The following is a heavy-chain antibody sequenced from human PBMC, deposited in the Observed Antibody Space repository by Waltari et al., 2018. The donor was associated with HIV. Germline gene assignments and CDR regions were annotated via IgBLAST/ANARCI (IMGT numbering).Heavy chain of an antibody. CDR2: MGTTPTAR. J-gene: IGHJ2*01. CDR3: ARGLSYFDGKPLPWYLDL. D-gene: IGHD3-9*01. V-gene: IGHV3-48*02. CDR1: GFSLSSYS. Sequence: SGGGSIQPGGSPRLSCVASGFSLSSYSVNWLRQTPGKPLEWGAYMGTTPTARYYEDSVRDRFTVFADKTKQSVYLQISNLQDEDSAVYYCARGLSYFDGKPLPWYLDLWGRGSRVTVAS.